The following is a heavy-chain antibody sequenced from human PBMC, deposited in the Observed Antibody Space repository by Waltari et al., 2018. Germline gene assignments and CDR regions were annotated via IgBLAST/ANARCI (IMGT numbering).Heavy chain of an antibody. CDR3: AKDGHRGGWLRTVDYMDV. V-gene: IGHV3-30*18. CDR1: GFTFRSYG. Sequence: QVQLVESGGGVVQPGRSLKLSCAASGFTFRSYGMHWVRQAPGKGLEWVAVIWYDGSNKYYADSVKGRFTISRDNSKNTLYLQMNSLRAEDTAVYYCAKDGHRGGWLRTVDYMDVWGKGTTVTVSS. CDR2: IWYDGSNK. J-gene: IGHJ6*03. D-gene: IGHD5-12*01.